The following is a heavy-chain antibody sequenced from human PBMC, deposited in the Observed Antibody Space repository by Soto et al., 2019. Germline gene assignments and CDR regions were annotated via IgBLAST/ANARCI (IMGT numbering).Heavy chain of an antibody. CDR1: GGSISSYY. CDR2: IYYSGST. CDR3: ARRYGRNFDY. J-gene: IGHJ4*02. V-gene: IGHV4-59*01. Sequence: PSETLSLTCIVSGGSISSYYWSWIRQPPGKGLEWIGYIYYSGSTNYSPSLKSRVTISVDTSKNQFSLKLSSVTAADTAVYYCARRYGRNFDYWGQRTLVTVSS. D-gene: IGHD1-20*01.